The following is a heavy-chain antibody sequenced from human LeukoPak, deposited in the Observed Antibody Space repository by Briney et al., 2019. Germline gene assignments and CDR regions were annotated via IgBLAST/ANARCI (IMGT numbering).Heavy chain of an antibody. D-gene: IGHD2-2*01. CDR2: INPNSGGT. V-gene: IGHV1-2*02. Sequence: GASVKVSCKASGYTFTGYYMHWVRQAPGQGLEWMGWINPNSGGTNYAQKFQGRVTMTRDTSISTAHMELSRLRSDDTAVYYCARGYCSSTSCYPFFDYWGQGTLVTVSS. CDR3: ARGYCSSTSCYPFFDY. J-gene: IGHJ4*02. CDR1: GYTFTGYY.